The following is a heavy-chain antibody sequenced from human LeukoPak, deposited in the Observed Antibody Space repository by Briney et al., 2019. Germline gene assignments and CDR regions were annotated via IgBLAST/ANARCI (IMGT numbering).Heavy chain of an antibody. V-gene: IGHV3-7*01. D-gene: IGHD3-10*01. CDR1: GFTLITYW. CDR3: ARDHGGSGSPPGY. J-gene: IGHJ4*02. Sequence: GGSLRLSCAASGFTLITYWMSWVRQAPGKGLEWVANIKQDGSEKYYVDSVKGRFTISRDNSKNTLYLQMNSLRAEDTAVYYCARDHGGSGSPPGYWGQGTLVTVSS. CDR2: IKQDGSEK.